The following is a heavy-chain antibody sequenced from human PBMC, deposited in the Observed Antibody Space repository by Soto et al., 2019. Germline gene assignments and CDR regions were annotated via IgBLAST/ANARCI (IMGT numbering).Heavy chain of an antibody. CDR3: VNMMIARGAFDF. Sequence: GGSLRLSCSASGFAFSSYAMHWVRQTPGKGLEYVSAISPQGGSTYYADSVKGRFTISRDDSKNTVYLQMSSPRPDDTAVYYCVNMMIARGAFDFWGQGTLVTVSS. CDR2: ISPQGGST. V-gene: IGHV3-64D*06. CDR1: GFAFSSYA. J-gene: IGHJ4*02. D-gene: IGHD2-21*01.